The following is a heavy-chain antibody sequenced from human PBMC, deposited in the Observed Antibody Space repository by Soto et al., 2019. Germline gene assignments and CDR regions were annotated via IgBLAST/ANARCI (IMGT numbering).Heavy chain of an antibody. D-gene: IGHD2-8*01. J-gene: IGHJ4*02. CDR2: INAGNGNT. V-gene: IGHV1-3*01. CDR1: GYTFTSYA. Sequence: ASVKVSCKASGYTFTSYAMHWARQAPGQRLEWMGWINAGNGNTKYSQKFQGRVTITRDTSASTASMELSSLTSEDTAVYYCARSQYSNGVYYFAYWGQGTLVTVSS. CDR3: ARSQYSNGVYYFAY.